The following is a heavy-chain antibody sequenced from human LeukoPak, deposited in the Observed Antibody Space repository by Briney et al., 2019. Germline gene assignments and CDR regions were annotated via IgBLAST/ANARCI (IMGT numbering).Heavy chain of an antibody. CDR2: MSYDGSNK. CDR3: ARDFQWLRAMDV. CDR1: GFTFSNYA. V-gene: IGHV3-30-3*01. D-gene: IGHD6-19*01. Sequence: GGSLRLSCAASGFTFSNYAMHWVRQAPGKGLEWVAVMSYDGSNKYYADSVKGRFTISRDNSKNTLYVQMNSLRVEDTAVYYCARDFQWLRAMDVWGQGTTATVSS. J-gene: IGHJ6*02.